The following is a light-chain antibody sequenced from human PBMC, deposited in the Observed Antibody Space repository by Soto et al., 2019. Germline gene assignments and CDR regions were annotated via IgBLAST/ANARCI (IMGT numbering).Light chain of an antibody. CDR1: QSISSW. J-gene: IGKJ4*01. CDR2: KAS. V-gene: IGKV1-5*03. Sequence: DIQMTQSPSTLSASVGDRVTITCRASQSISSWLAWYQHKPGKAPNLLIYKASSLGSGVPSRFSGSGSGTEFTLTVSSLQPDDLATYYCQQYDSYPLTFGGGTKVEIK. CDR3: QQYDSYPLT.